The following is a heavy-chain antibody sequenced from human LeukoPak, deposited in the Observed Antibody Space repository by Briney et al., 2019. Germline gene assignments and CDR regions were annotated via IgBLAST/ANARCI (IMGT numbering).Heavy chain of an antibody. Sequence: ASVKVSCKASGYTFTSYGISWMRQAPGQGLEWMGCISAYNGNTNYAQKLQGRVTMTTDTSTSTAYMELRSLRSDDTAVYYCARERVVVPRRGWFDPWGQRTLVTVSS. J-gene: IGHJ5*02. V-gene: IGHV1-18*01. D-gene: IGHD3-22*01. CDR2: ISAYNGNT. CDR1: GYTFTSYG. CDR3: ARERVVVPRRGWFDP.